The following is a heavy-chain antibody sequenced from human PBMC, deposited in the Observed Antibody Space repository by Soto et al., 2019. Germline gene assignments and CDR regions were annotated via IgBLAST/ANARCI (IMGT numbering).Heavy chain of an antibody. CDR3: ARVQEYIVVVVAATPGLYYGMDV. CDR1: GYTFTSYD. D-gene: IGHD2-15*01. Sequence: ASVKVSCKASGYTFTSYDISWVRQAPGQGLEWMGWISAYNGNTNYAQKLQGRVTMTTDTSTSTAYMELRSLTSDDTAVYYCARVQEYIVVVVAATPGLYYGMDVWGQGTTVTVSS. CDR2: ISAYNGNT. J-gene: IGHJ6*02. V-gene: IGHV1-18*01.